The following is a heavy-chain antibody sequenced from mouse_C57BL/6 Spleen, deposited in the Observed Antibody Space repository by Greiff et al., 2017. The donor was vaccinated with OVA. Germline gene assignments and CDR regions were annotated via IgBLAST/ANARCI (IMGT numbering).Heavy chain of an antibody. CDR2: ISYDGSN. CDR3: ARGTDDYDGGFGY. V-gene: IGHV3-6*01. Sequence: EVQLQESGPGLVKPSQSLSLTCSVTGYSITSGYYWNWIRQFPGNKLEWMGYISYDGSNNYNPSLKNRISITRDTSKNQFFLKLNSVTTEDTATYYCARGTDDYDGGFGYWGQGTLVTVSA. J-gene: IGHJ3*01. D-gene: IGHD2-4*01. CDR1: GYSITSGYY.